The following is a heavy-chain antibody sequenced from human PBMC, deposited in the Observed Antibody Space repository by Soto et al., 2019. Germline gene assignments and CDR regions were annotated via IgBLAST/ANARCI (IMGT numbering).Heavy chain of an antibody. V-gene: IGHV3-23*01. CDR2: ISGSGGST. CDR1: GFTFSSYA. D-gene: IGHD2-15*01. CDR3: EKRKTPSRWCSGCSCYSAGFDP. Sequence: EVQLLESGGGLVQPGGSLRLSCAASGFTFSSYAMSWVRQAPGKGLEWVSAISGSGGSTYYADSVKGRFTISRDNSKKTLYLQINSLRAEDTAVYYCEKRKTPSRWCSGCSCYSAGFDPWGQGTLVTVSS. J-gene: IGHJ5*02.